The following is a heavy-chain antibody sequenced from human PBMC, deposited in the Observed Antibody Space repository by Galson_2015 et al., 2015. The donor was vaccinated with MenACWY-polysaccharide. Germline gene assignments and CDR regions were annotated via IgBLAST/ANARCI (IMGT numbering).Heavy chain of an antibody. V-gene: IGHV4-59*01. D-gene: IGHD6-19*01. CDR1: GGSMSSYY. CDR2: IYYSGST. J-gene: IGHJ5*02. CDR3: ARGAVADKISWFDP. Sequence: ETLSLTCTVSGGSMSSYYWSWIRQPPGKGLEWIGYIYYSGSTNYNPSLKSRVTISVDRSKNQFSLKLNSVTAADTAVYYCARGAVADKISWFDPWGQGTLVTVPS.